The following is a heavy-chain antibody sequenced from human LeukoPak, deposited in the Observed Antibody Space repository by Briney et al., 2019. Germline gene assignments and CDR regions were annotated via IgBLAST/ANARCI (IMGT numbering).Heavy chain of an antibody. CDR3: ARILAVAGIGNWFDP. Sequence: GGSLRLSCAASGFTVSSNYMSWVRQAPGKGLEWVSAIYSGGSTYYADSVKGRFTISRDNSKNTLYLQMNSLRAEDTAVYYCARILAVAGIGNWFDPWGQGTLVTVSS. D-gene: IGHD6-19*01. CDR2: IYSGGST. CDR1: GFTVSSNY. V-gene: IGHV3-66*01. J-gene: IGHJ5*02.